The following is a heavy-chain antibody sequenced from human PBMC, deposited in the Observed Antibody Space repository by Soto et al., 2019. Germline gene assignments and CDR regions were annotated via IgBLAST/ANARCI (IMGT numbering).Heavy chain of an antibody. CDR1: GFTFSSYG. V-gene: IGHV3-30*18. Sequence: QVQLVESGGGVVQPGRSLRLSCAASGFTFSSYGMHWVRQAPGKGLECVAVISYDGSNKYYADSVKGRFTISRDNSKNTLYLQMNSLRAEDTAVYYCAKVGMVRGVKGWFDPWGQGTLVTVSS. CDR2: ISYDGSNK. D-gene: IGHD3-10*01. J-gene: IGHJ5*02. CDR3: AKVGMVRGVKGWFDP.